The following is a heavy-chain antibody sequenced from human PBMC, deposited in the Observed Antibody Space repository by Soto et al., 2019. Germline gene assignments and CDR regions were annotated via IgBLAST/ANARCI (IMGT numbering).Heavy chain of an antibody. Sequence: EVQLVESGGGLVKPGGSRRLSCEAFGFTFSSYSMNWVRQAPGKGLEWVSSISSRSSYIYYADPVKGRFTISRNNAKNSLERQMNRLRAEDTAVYYCARELQWLVGYFDYWGQGTLVTVSS. J-gene: IGHJ4*02. CDR2: ISSRSSYI. CDR3: ARELQWLVGYFDY. D-gene: IGHD6-19*01. CDR1: GFTFSSYS. V-gene: IGHV3-21*01.